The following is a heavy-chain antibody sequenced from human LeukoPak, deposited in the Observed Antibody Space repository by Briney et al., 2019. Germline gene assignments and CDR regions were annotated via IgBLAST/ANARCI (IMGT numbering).Heavy chain of an antibody. CDR3: ARESGEGSGSADGFDV. CDR1: GFTFSGYE. J-gene: IGHJ3*01. Sequence: GGSLRLSCAASGFTFSGYEMNWVRQAPGKGLEWVSYISSSGRNIYYADSVKGRFTISRDNAKNSLSLQMNSLRGEDTAVYYCARESGEGSGSADGFDVWGQGTVVTVSS. CDR2: ISSSGRNI. V-gene: IGHV3-48*03. D-gene: IGHD3-10*01.